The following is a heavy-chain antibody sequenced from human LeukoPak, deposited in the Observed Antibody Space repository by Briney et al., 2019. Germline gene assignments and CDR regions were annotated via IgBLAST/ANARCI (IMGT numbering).Heavy chain of an antibody. D-gene: IGHD6-6*01. Sequence: ASVKVSCKASGYTFTTYGFSWVRQAPGQGLEWMGIINPSGGSTSYAQKFQGRVTMTRDTSTSTVYMELSSLRSEDTAVYYCARDPSSGGIAARFDYWGQGTLVTVSS. J-gene: IGHJ4*02. CDR3: ARDPSSGGIAARFDY. CDR1: GYTFTTYG. V-gene: IGHV1-46*01. CDR2: INPSGGST.